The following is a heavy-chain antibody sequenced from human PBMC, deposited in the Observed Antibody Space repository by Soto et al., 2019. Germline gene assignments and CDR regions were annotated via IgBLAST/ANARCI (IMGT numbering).Heavy chain of an antibody. CDR2: INPNGGST. CDR1: GYTFSSYY. D-gene: IGHD3-9*01. Sequence: QVQLVQSGAEVKKPGASVKVSCKASGYTFSSYYIHWGRQAPGQGLEWIGIINPNGGSTNYAQNLQGRLTVTRDTSTGTVYMDLSALTSEYTAMYYSARGLGLGDCWGQGTLVTVSS. J-gene: IGHJ4*02. V-gene: IGHV1-46*01. CDR3: ARGLGLGDC.